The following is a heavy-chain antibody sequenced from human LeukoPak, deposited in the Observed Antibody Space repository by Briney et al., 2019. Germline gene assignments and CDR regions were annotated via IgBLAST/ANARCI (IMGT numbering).Heavy chain of an antibody. CDR1: GGSFSGYY. CDR2: INHSGST. Sequence: PSETLSLTCAVYGGSFSGYYWSWIRQPPGKGLEWIGEINHSGSTNYNPPLKSRVTISVDTSKNQFSLKLSSVTAADTAVYYCARGGYCSSTSCYWNWFDPWGQGTLVTVSS. V-gene: IGHV4-34*01. CDR3: ARGGYCSSTSCYWNWFDP. J-gene: IGHJ5*02. D-gene: IGHD2-2*01.